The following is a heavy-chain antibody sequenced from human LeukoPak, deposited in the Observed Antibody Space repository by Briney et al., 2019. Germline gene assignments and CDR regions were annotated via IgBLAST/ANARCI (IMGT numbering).Heavy chain of an antibody. J-gene: IGHJ4*02. D-gene: IGHD3-22*01. CDR3: ARGQDYFDSSGYYPPKLFDY. V-gene: IGHV4-59*01. CDR2: IYYSGST. CDR1: GGSTSGYY. Sequence: SETLSLTCTVSGGSTSGYYWSWIRQPPGKGLEWIGYIYYSGSTKYNPSLKSRVTISVDTSKKQFSLKLSSVTAADTAVYYCARGQDYFDSSGYYPPKLFDYWGQGTLVTVSS.